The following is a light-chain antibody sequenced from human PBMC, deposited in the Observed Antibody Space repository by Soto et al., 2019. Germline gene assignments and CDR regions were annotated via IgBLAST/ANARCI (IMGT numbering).Light chain of an antibody. CDR1: QDISGW. CDR3: QQANSFPWT. CDR2: AAS. Sequence: DIQMTQSPSSVSASVGDRDTITCRASQDISGWLAWFQQKPGKAPNLLIYAASILQSGVPSRFSGSGSGTDFTLTITYLQPEDFATYYCQQANSFPWTFGQGTKVDIK. J-gene: IGKJ1*01. V-gene: IGKV1D-12*01.